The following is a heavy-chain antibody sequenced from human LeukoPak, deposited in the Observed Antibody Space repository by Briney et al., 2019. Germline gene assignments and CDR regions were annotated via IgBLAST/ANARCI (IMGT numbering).Heavy chain of an antibody. CDR1: GGSFSGYC. Sequence: SETLSLTCAVYGGSFSGYCWSWIRQPPGKGLEWIGEINHSGSTNYNPSLKSRVTISVDTSKNQFSLKLSSVTAADTAVYYCARTTEGGYTYNYFYYYYMDVWGKGTTVTISS. V-gene: IGHV4-34*01. CDR3: ARTTEGGYTYNYFYYYYMDV. CDR2: INHSGST. D-gene: IGHD5-18*01. J-gene: IGHJ6*03.